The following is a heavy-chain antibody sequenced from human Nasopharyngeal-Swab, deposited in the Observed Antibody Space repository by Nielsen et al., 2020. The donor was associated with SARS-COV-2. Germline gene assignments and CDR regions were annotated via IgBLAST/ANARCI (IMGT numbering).Heavy chain of an antibody. D-gene: IGHD2-2*01. V-gene: IGHV4-39*01. CDR2: IYYSGST. J-gene: IGHJ6*03. Sequence: PGEGLEWIGSIYYSGSTYYNPSLKSRVTISVDTSKNQFSLKLSSVTAADTAVYYCARRPNCSSTSCSYYYYYMDVRGKGTTVTVSS. CDR3: ARRPNCSSTSCSYYYYYMDV.